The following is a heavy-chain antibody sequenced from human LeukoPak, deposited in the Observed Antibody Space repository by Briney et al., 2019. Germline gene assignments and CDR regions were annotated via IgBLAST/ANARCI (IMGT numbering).Heavy chain of an antibody. V-gene: IGHV4-59*01. CDR2: IYYSGST. Sequence: SETLSLTCTVSGGSISSYYWSWIRQPPGKGLEWIGYIYYSGSTNYNPSLKSRVTISVDTSKNQFSLKLSSVTAADTAVYYCARSKWELLQWFDPWGQGTLVTVSP. J-gene: IGHJ5*02. CDR1: GGSISSYY. D-gene: IGHD1-26*01. CDR3: ARSKWELLQWFDP.